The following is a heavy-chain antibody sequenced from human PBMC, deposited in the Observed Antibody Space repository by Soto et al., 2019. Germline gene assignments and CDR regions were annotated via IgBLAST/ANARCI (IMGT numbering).Heavy chain of an antibody. CDR3: XMVXXXVTXTPQDV. J-gene: IGHJ6*02. CDR1: GYIFVNYG. V-gene: IGHV1-18*01. D-gene: IGHD2-8*01. CDR2: ISPYTGNT. Sequence: QVQLVQSGDEVKKPGASVKVSCKASGYIFVNYGIAWVRQAPGQGLEWMGWISPYTGNTHSATKVQGRLTMTTDTSTSTAYMDLGSLTSDDTAVYYXXMVXXXVTXTPQDVWGQGTTVTVSS.